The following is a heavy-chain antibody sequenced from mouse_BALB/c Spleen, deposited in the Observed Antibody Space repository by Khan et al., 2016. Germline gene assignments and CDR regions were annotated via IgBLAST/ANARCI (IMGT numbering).Heavy chain of an antibody. V-gene: IGHV3-2*02. CDR1: GYSITSDYA. Sequence: EVQLQESGPGLVKPSQSLSLTCTVTGYSITSDYAWNWIRQFPGNKLEWMGYISYSGSTSYNPSLKSRISITRDTSKNQFFLQLNSVTTEDTATYYYARFYHGSSYWYFEVWRAGTKVTVSS. CDR3: ARFYHGSSYWYFEV. J-gene: IGHJ1*01. D-gene: IGHD1-1*01. CDR2: ISYSGST.